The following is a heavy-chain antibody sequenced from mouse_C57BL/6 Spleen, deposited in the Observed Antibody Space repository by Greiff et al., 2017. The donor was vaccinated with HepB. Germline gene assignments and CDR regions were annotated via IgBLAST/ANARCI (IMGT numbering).Heavy chain of an antibody. CDR3: AREYDYDDGLGYFDY. Sequence: QVQLQQSGPELVKPGASVKISCKASGYSFTSYYIHWVKQRPGQGLEWIGWIYPGSGNTKYNEKFKGKATLTADTSSSTAYMQLSSLTSEDSAVYYCAREYDYDDGLGYFDYWGQGTTLTVSS. V-gene: IGHV1-66*01. J-gene: IGHJ2*01. CDR1: GYSFTSYY. CDR2: IYPGSGNT. D-gene: IGHD2-4*01.